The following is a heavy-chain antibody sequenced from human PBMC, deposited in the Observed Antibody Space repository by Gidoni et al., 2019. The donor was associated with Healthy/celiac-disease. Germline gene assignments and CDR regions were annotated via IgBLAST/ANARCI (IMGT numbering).Heavy chain of an antibody. J-gene: IGHJ4*02. Sequence: QVQLVESGGGVVQPGRSLRLSCAASGFTFRSYGLHGVRQAPGKGLEWVAVIWYDGSNKYYADSVKGRFTISRDNSKNTLYLQMNSLRAEDTAVYYCARDYSSFFDYWGQGTLVTVSS. CDR2: IWYDGSNK. D-gene: IGHD4-4*01. CDR1: GFTFRSYG. V-gene: IGHV3-33*01. CDR3: ARDYSSFFDY.